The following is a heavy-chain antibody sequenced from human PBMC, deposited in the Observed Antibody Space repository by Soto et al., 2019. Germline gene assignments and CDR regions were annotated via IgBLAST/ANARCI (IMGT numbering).Heavy chain of an antibody. Sequence: SVKVSCKASGGTFSSYAISWVRQAPGQGLEWMGGIIPIFGTANYAQKFQGRVTITADESTSTAYMELSSLRSEDTAVYYCARDMTGYYYYYYGMDVWGHGTTVTVSS. CDR2: IIPIFGTA. D-gene: IGHD3-16*01. V-gene: IGHV1-69*13. J-gene: IGHJ6*02. CDR3: ARDMTGYYYYYYGMDV. CDR1: GGTFSSYA.